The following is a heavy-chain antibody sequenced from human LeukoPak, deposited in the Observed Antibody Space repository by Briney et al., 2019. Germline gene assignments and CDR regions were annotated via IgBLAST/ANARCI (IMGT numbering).Heavy chain of an antibody. V-gene: IGHV1-2*02. CDR3: ATLRFLEWSPGFDY. Sequence: ASVKVSCKASGYTFTGYYMHWVRQAPGQGLEWMGWINPNSGGTNYAQKFQGRVTMTRDTSISTAYMELSRLRSDDTAVYYCATLRFLEWSPGFDYWGQGTLVTVSS. J-gene: IGHJ4*02. CDR1: GYTFTGYY. CDR2: INPNSGGT. D-gene: IGHD3-3*01.